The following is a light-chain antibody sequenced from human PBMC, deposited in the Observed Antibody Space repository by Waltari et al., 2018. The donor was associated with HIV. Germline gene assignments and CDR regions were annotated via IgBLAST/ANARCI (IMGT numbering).Light chain of an antibody. CDR1: QSVGSS. CDR2: DAS. V-gene: IGKV3-11*01. CDR3: QQRSSWPWT. J-gene: IGKJ1*01. Sequence: EIVLTQSPAPLSLSPGERATLSCRASQSVGSSLAWYQQKPGQAPRLLIYDASKRATVIPARFSVSGSGTDFTLAISTLEPEDFAVYYCQQRSSWPWTFGQGTTVEIK.